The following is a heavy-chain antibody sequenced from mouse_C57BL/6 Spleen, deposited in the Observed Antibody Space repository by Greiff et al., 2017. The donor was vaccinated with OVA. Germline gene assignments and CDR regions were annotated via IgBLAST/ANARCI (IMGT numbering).Heavy chain of an antibody. V-gene: IGHV5-4*03. J-gene: IGHJ4*01. CDR2: ISDGGSYT. D-gene: IGHD1-1*01. Sequence: EVKLEESGGGLVKPGGSLKLSCAASGFTFSSYAMSWVRQTPEKRLEWVATISDGGSYTYYPDNVKGRFTISRDNAKNNLYLQMSHLKSEDTAMYYCARGGSSVYYYAMDYWGQGTSVTVSS. CDR1: GFTFSSYA. CDR3: ARGGSSVYYYAMDY.